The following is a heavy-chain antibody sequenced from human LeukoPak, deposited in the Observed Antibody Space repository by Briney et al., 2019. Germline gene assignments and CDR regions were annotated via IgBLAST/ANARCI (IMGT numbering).Heavy chain of an antibody. CDR3: ARLTAIWTGDY. D-gene: IGHD5-18*01. J-gene: IGHJ4*02. CDR1: GGSISSSSYY. Sequence: PSETLSLTCTVSGGSISSSSYYWGWIRQPPGKGLEWIVSIYYSGSTYYNPSLKSRVTISVDTSKNQFSLKLSSVTAADTAVYYCARLTAIWTGDYWGQGTLVTVSS. CDR2: IYYSGST. V-gene: IGHV4-39*01.